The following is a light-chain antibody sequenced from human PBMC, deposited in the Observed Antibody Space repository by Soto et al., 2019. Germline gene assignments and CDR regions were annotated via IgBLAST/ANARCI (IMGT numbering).Light chain of an antibody. CDR2: DAS. Sequence: DIQMTQSPSPLSASVGDRVTVTCRASQSISRYLNWYQQKPGNAPKLLIYDASNLETGVPSRFSGSGSGTDFTFTISSLQPEDIATYYCQQYDNLPLTFGGGTKVDIK. J-gene: IGKJ4*01. V-gene: IGKV1-33*01. CDR1: QSISRY. CDR3: QQYDNLPLT.